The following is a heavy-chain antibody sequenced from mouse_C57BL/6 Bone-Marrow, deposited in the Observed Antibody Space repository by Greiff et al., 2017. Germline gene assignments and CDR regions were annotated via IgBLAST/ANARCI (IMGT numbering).Heavy chain of an antibody. D-gene: IGHD1-1*01. J-gene: IGHJ3*01. CDR3: ARRDLLLRD. CDR2: INPGSGGT. V-gene: IGHV1-54*01. CDR1: GYAFTNYL. Sequence: VQLQQSGAELVRPGTSVKVSCKASGYAFTNYLIEWVKQRPGQGLEWIGVINPGSGGTNYNEKFKGKATLTADKSSSTAYMQLSSLTSEDSAVYFCARRDLLLRDWGQATLVTVSA.